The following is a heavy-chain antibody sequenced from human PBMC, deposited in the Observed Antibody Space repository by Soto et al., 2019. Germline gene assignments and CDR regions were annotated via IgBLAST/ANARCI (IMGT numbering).Heavy chain of an antibody. J-gene: IGHJ6*02. D-gene: IGHD3-9*01. V-gene: IGHV1-18*01. Sequence: QVQLVQSGAEVKKPGASVKVSCKASGYTFTSYGISWVRQAPGQGLEWMGWISAYNGNTNYAQKLQGRVTMTTDTSTSTAYMELRSLRSDDTAVYYCARDPGVYDILTGYWKDYYYYGMDVWGQGTTVTVSS. CDR2: ISAYNGNT. CDR1: GYTFTSYG. CDR3: ARDPGVYDILTGYWKDYYYYGMDV.